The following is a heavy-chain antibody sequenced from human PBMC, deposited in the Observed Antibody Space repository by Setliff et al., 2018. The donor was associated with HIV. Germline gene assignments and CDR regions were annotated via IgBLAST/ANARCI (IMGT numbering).Heavy chain of an antibody. D-gene: IGHD3-10*01. CDR1: GGSISSSSYY. Sequence: SETLSLTCTVSGGSISSSSYYWGWIRQPPGKGLEWIGNIYYSGSTYYNPSLKSRATISVDTSKNQISLKLTSVTAADTAVYYCARDLKSGSYSPGAFDIWGQGTMVTVSS. V-gene: IGHV4-39*07. CDR2: IYYSGST. J-gene: IGHJ3*02. CDR3: ARDLKSGSYSPGAFDI.